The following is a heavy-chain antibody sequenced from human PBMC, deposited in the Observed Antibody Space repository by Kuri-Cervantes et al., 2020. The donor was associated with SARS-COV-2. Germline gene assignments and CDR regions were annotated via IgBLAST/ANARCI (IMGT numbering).Heavy chain of an antibody. CDR3: ARGTNLYYGSGSYPAPYYYYGMDV. V-gene: IGHV3-66*02. D-gene: IGHD3-10*01. CDR2: IYSGGST. CDR1: GFTVSSNY. J-gene: IGHJ6*02. Sequence: GESLKISCAASGFTVSSNYMSWVRQAPGKGLEWVSVIYSGGSTYYADSVKGRFTISRDNSKNTLYLQMNSLRVEDTAVYYCARGTNLYYGSGSYPAPYYYYGMDVWGQGTTVTVSS.